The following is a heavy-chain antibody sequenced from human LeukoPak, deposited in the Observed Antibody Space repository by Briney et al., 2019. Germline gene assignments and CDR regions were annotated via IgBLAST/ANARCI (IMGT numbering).Heavy chain of an antibody. D-gene: IGHD3-22*01. J-gene: IGHJ3*02. V-gene: IGHV4-39*07. CDR3: ACITTADAFDI. Sequence: ASETLSLTCSLPGRSLSSTSYYWGWIRQHPGKGREWMVSKYYRESTHYNPSLKSRVTRSVEQSKNQLSLKLSAVAAAASDVCYCACITTADAFDIWVQGTMATVSS. CDR1: GRSLSSTSYY. CDR2: KYYREST.